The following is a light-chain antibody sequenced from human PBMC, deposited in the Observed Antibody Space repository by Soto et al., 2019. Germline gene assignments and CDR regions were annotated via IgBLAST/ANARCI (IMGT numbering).Light chain of an antibody. Sequence: EIGLTQSPGTLSLSPGERATLSCRASQSVSSSYVAWYQQKPGQAPRLLIYGASSRATSIPDRFSGGGSGTDFKLTTRSLEPEDFAVYYCQQYCSSHPYTFGQGTTLEIK. CDR2: GAS. CDR3: QQYCSSHPYT. V-gene: IGKV3-20*01. CDR1: QSVSSSY. J-gene: IGKJ2*01.